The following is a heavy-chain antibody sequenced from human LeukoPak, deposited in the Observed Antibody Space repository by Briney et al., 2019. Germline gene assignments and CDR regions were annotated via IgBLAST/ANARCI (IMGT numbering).Heavy chain of an antibody. J-gene: IGHJ5*02. Sequence: PSETLSLTCAVYGGSFSGYYWSWIRQPPGKGLEWIGEINHSGSTNYNPSLKCRVTISVDTSKNQFSLKLSSVTAADTAVYYCASSSSSWYRNWFDPWGQGTLVTVSS. D-gene: IGHD6-13*01. CDR3: ASSSSSWYRNWFDP. CDR1: GGSFSGYY. CDR2: INHSGST. V-gene: IGHV4-34*01.